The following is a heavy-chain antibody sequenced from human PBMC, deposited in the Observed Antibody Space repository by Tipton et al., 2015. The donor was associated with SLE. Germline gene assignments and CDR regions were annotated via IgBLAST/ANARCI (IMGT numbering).Heavy chain of an antibody. CDR1: GGSLSGYY. J-gene: IGHJ1*01. Sequence: TLSLTCAVYGGSLSGYYWSWIRQPPGKGLEWIGEINHSGSTNYNPSLKSRVTISVDTSKNQFSLRLTSVTAADTAVYYCARTGYSSSWYSAEYFQHWGQGTLVTVSS. D-gene: IGHD6-13*01. CDR2: INHSGST. V-gene: IGHV4-34*01. CDR3: ARTGYSSSWYSAEYFQH.